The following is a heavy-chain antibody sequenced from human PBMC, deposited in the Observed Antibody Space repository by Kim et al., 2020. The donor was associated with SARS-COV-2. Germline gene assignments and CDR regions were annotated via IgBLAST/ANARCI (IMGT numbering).Heavy chain of an antibody. CDR1: GYTFTSYY. Sequence: ASVKVSCKASGYTFTSYYMHWVRQAPGQGLEWMGIINPSGGSTSYAQKFQGRVTMTRDTSTSTVYMELSSLRSEDTAVYYCARESRVRGVIDYYGMDVWGQGTTVTVAS. J-gene: IGHJ6*02. CDR2: INPSGGST. CDR3: ARESRVRGVIDYYGMDV. D-gene: IGHD3-10*01. V-gene: IGHV1-46*01.